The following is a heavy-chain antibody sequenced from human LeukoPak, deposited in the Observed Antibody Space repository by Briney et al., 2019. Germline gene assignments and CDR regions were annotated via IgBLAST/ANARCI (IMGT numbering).Heavy chain of an antibody. CDR3: ATFQVRGDAFDI. CDR2: IYHSGST. J-gene: IGHJ3*02. CDR1: GGSISSGGYY. V-gene: IGHV4-31*03. D-gene: IGHD4/OR15-4a*01. Sequence: PSQTLSLTCTVSGGSISSGGYYWSWIRQPPGKGLEWIGYIYHSGSTYYNPSLKSRVTISVDTSKNQFSLKLSSVTAADTAVYYCATFQVRGDAFDIWGQGTLVTVSS.